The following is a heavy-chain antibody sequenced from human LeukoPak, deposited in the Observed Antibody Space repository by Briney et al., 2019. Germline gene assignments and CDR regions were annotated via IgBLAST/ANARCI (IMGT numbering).Heavy chain of an antibody. Sequence: SETLSLTCTVFGGSISSSTYFWGWIRQPPGKGLEWIGSIYYSESPYYNPSLKSRVTISVDTSKNQFSLRLSSMTAADTAVYYCARHRSWYVDYWGQGTLVTVSS. V-gene: IGHV4-39*01. CDR2: IYYSESP. CDR1: GGSISSSTYF. D-gene: IGHD6-13*01. J-gene: IGHJ4*02. CDR3: ARHRSWYVDY.